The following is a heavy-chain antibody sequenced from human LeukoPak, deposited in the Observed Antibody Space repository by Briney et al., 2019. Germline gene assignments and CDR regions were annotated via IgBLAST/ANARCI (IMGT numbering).Heavy chain of an antibody. CDR2: IYSGGST. Sequence: GGSLRLCCAASGFTVSTNYMSWVRQAPGKGLEWVSLIYSGGSTYYADSVKGRFTISRDNSKNTLYLQMNSLRAADTAVYYCARGFRSVTTWGYFDYWGQGTLVTVSS. CDR3: ARGFRSVTTWGYFDY. CDR1: GFTVSTNY. D-gene: IGHD4-17*01. J-gene: IGHJ4*02. V-gene: IGHV3-66*01.